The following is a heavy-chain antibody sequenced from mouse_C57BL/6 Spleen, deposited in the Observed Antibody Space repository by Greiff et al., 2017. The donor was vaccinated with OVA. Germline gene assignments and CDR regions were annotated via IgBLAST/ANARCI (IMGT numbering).Heavy chain of an antibody. J-gene: IGHJ4*01. CDR1: GFSFNTYA. CDR3: VSQLGRDYYAMDY. Sequence: EVQLVESGGGLVQPKGSLKLSCAASGFSFNTYAMNWVRQAPGKGLEWVARIRSKSNNYATYYADSVKDRFTISRDDSESMLYLQMNNLKTEDTAMDYCVSQLGRDYYAMDYWGQGTSVTVSS. CDR2: IRSKSNNYAT. V-gene: IGHV10-1*01. D-gene: IGHD4-1*01.